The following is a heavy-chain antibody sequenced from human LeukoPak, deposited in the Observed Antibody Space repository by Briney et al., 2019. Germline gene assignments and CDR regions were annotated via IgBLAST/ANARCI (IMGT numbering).Heavy chain of an antibody. CDR2: IYPSDSDI. CDR3: ARRVPTSATRVFDY. D-gene: IGHD2-15*01. J-gene: IGHJ4*02. V-gene: IGHV5-51*01. Sequence: GESLQISCKASGYTFTHYWIGWVRQMPGKGLEWMGIIYPSDSDIKYSPSFQGQVTISADKSITTAYLQWSSLKASDSAMYYCARRVPTSATRVFDYWGQGTLVTVSS. CDR1: GYTFTHYW.